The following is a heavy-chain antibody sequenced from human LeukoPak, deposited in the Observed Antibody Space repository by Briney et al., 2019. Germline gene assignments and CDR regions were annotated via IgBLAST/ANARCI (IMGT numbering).Heavy chain of an antibody. V-gene: IGHV1-46*01. CDR3: ARAGYSSSSITLGY. J-gene: IGHJ4*02. Sequence: ASVKVSCKASGYTFTNYYIHWVRQAPGQGIEWMGIINPSDGSTSYAQKFQGRVTVTRDTSTSTVYMELSSLRSEDTAVYYCARAGYSSSSITLGYWGQGTLVTVSS. D-gene: IGHD6-6*01. CDR2: INPSDGST. CDR1: GYTFTNYY.